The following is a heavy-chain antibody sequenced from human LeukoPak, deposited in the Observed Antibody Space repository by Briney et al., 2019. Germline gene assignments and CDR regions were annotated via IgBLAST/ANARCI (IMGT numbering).Heavy chain of an antibody. D-gene: IGHD6-13*01. CDR3: ARPNIADNPDY. V-gene: IGHV4-39*01. CDR2: IYYSGST. Sequence: SETLSLTCTVSGGSISSGDYYWSWIRQPPGKGLEWIGSIYYSGSTYYNPSLKSRVTISVDTFKNQFYLKLNSMTAADTAVYYCARPNIADNPDYWGQGTLVTVSS. J-gene: IGHJ4*02. CDR1: GGSISSGDYY.